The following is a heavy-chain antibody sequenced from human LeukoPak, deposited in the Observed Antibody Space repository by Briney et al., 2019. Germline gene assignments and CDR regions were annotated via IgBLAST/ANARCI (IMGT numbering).Heavy chain of an antibody. CDR2: ISSDGSST. Sequence: PGGSLRLSCAASGFTFTDYYMHWVRQAPGKGLVWVSRISSDGSSTRYADSVKGRFTISRDNAKNTLYLQMNSLRAEDTAVYYCARVSGMGGYSGYDLDYWGQGTLVTVSS. D-gene: IGHD5-12*01. V-gene: IGHV3-74*01. CDR1: GFTFTDYY. J-gene: IGHJ4*02. CDR3: ARVSGMGGYSGYDLDY.